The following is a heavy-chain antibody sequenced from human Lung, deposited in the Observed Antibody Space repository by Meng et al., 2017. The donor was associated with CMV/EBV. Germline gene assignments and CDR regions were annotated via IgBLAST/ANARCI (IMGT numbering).Heavy chain of an antibody. CDR3: ARGAWNYVGVFDY. V-gene: IGHV4-34*01. CDR1: GGSFSGYY. Sequence: GSLRLXXAVYGGSFSGYYWSWIRQPPGKGLEWIGEINHSGSTNYNPSLKSRVTISVDTSKNQFYLKLSSVTAADTAVYYCARGAWNYVGVFDYWGQGTLVTVSS. D-gene: IGHD1-7*01. CDR2: INHSGST. J-gene: IGHJ4*02.